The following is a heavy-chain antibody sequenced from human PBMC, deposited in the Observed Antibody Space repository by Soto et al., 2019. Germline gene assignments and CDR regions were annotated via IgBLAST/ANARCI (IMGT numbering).Heavy chain of an antibody. CDR1: GYSFTKYW. D-gene: IGHD2-21*01. CDR3: ASFLGESLPGTYYYSGIDV. V-gene: IGHV5-51*01. Sequence: PGESLEISCKGSGYSFTKYWIAWVRQMPGKGLECMGIIQPDDSDTRYSPSFQGRVTISADKSISTAYLQWSGLKASDTAMYYCASFLGESLPGTYYYSGIDVWGQGTTVTVSS. J-gene: IGHJ6*02. CDR2: IQPDDSDT.